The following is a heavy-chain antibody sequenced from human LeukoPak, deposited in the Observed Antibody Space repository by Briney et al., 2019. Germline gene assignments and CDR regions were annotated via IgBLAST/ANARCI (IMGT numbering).Heavy chain of an antibody. J-gene: IGHJ4*02. CDR1: GYSFTGHY. CDR2: ISAYNGNT. Sequence: ASVKVSCKASGYSFTGHYMHWVRQAPGQGLEWMGWISAYNGNTNYAQKLQGRVTMTTDTSTSTAYMELRSLRSDDTAVYYCARAPSIRVITNFDYWGQGTLVTVSS. D-gene: IGHD3-16*02. V-gene: IGHV1-18*04. CDR3: ARAPSIRVITNFDY.